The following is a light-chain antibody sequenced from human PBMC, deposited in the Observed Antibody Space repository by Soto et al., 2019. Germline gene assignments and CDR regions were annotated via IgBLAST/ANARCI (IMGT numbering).Light chain of an antibody. J-gene: IGLJ2*01. V-gene: IGLV2-11*01. CDR2: DVT. CDR1: SSDVGGYNY. CDR3: CSYAGSYTLGA. Sequence: QSALTQPRSVSGSPGQSVTISCTGTSSDVGGYNYVSWYQQHPGKAPKLMIYDVTERPSGVPDRFSGSKSGNTASLTISGLRAEDEADYYRCSYAGSYTLGAFGGGTKVTVL.